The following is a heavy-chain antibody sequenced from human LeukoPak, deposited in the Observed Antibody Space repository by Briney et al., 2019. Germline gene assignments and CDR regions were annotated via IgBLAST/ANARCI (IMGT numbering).Heavy chain of an antibody. CDR2: INPNTGVT. D-gene: IGHD5/OR15-5a*01. CDR3: TRDRRSSGDY. V-gene: IGHV1-2*02. Sequence: GASVKVSCKASGYTFTGYYMHWVRQAPGQGLEWVAWINPNTGVTKYAQKFQGRVTMTRDTSISTAYLEVSSLRSDDTAVYYCTRDRRSSGDYWGQGTLVTVSS. CDR1: GYTFTGYY. J-gene: IGHJ4*02.